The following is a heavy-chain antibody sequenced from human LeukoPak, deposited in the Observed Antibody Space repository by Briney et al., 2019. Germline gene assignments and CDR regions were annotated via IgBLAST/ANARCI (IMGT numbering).Heavy chain of an antibody. V-gene: IGHV4-61*02. CDR2: IYTSGST. J-gene: IGHJ4*02. CDR3: VSGKSSGLYYYFDY. D-gene: IGHD6-19*01. Sequence: SQTLSLTCTVSGGSISSGSYYWSWIRQPAGKGLEWIRRIYTSGSTNYNPSLKSRVTISVDTSKNQFSLKLSSVTAAYTDAYYGVSGKSSGLYYYFDYWGQGTLVTVSS. CDR1: GGSISSGSYY.